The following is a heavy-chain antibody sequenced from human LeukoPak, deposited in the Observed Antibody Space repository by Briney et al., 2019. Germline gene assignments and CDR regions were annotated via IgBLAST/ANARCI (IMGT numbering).Heavy chain of an antibody. Sequence: GESLKISCKASGYTFTSYGISWVRQAPGQGLEWMGWISAYNGNTNYAQKLQGRVTMTTDTSTSTAYMELRSLRSDDTAVYYCAREGAVAGFDAFDIWGQGTMVTVSS. CDR2: ISAYNGNT. D-gene: IGHD6-19*01. CDR1: GYTFTSYG. V-gene: IGHV1-18*01. CDR3: AREGAVAGFDAFDI. J-gene: IGHJ3*02.